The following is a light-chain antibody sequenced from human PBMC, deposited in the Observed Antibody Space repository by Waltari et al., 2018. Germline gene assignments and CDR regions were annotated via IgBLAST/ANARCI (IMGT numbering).Light chain of an antibody. CDR3: HSRDASGVGGS. V-gene: IGLV3-19*01. CDR1: GLRSYD. CDR2: DKN. Sequence: SSELTQDPAVSVAMGQTVTTTCQRNGLRSYDARWYQQRPGQAPILIMYDKNNRPSGVPDRFSGSNSDNTASLTITGAQAEDEASYYCHSRDASGVGGSFGGGTKLTVL. J-gene: IGLJ2*01.